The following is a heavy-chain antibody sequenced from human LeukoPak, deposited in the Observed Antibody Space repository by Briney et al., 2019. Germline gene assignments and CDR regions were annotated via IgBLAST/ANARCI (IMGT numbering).Heavy chain of an antibody. CDR3: AKGSLSGLYYFDY. D-gene: IGHD3-9*01. CDR2: ISGSGGST. Sequence: QPGGSLRLSCAASGFTFSIYAMSCVRQAPGKGLEWVSTISGSGGSTNYADSVKGRFTISRDNSKNTLYLQMNSLRAEDTAVCYCAKGSLSGLYYFDYWGQGTLVTVSS. V-gene: IGHV3-23*01. CDR1: GFTFSIYA. J-gene: IGHJ4*02.